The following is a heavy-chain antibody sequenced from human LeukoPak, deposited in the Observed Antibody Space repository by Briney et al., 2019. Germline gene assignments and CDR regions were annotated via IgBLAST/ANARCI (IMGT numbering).Heavy chain of an antibody. CDR2: ISSSGSGGNT. J-gene: IGHJ3*02. D-gene: IGHD4-17*01. Sequence: GGSLRLSCAASGVTLSSYAMSWARQAPGKGLEWVSGISSSGSGGNTYYADSVKGRSTISRDNIKNTLYLQMNSLRAEDTAVYYCARASINGDELGAFDIWGQGTMVTVSS. CDR3: ARASINGDELGAFDI. V-gene: IGHV3-23*01. CDR1: GVTLSSYA.